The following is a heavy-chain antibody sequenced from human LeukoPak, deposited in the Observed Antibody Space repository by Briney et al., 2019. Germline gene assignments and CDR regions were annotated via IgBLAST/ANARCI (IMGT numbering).Heavy chain of an antibody. CDR1: GYTFTGYY. J-gene: IGHJ4*02. CDR3: ARDERYCNGDNHYPDLGY. D-gene: IGHD2-15*01. CDR2: INPNTGDT. V-gene: IGHV1-2*02. Sequence: GASVKVSCKASGYTFTGYYLFWVRHAPGQGLEWMGWINPNTGDTKYGQKFQGRVTLTRDTSIRTTYMELSSLRSDDTAVYYCARDERYCNGDNHYPDLGYWGQGTLVTVSS.